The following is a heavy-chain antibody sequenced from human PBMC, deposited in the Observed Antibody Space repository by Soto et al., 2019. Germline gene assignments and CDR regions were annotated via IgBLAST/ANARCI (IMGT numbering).Heavy chain of an antibody. Sequence: PSLKSRITISMDKSENQFSLNLAYVTAADTAVYYCARGDPEAWEILQYWGQGTLVTVSS. D-gene: IGHD1-26*01. J-gene: IGHJ4*02. V-gene: IGHV4-4*02. CDR3: ARGDPEAWEILQY.